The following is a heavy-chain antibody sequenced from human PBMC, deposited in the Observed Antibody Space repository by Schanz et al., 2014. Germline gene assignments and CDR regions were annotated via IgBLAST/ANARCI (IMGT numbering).Heavy chain of an antibody. Sequence: QVQLVQSGAEVKNPGASVKVSCKASGYTFINSDINWLRQAPGQGLEWMGLINPIDGSTTYVWGFHGRLTMTRDTSTTTVYMDLSTLRSEDTAVYYCARTGYDPSLTHWGQGTLVTVSS. D-gene: IGHD5-12*01. J-gene: IGHJ4*02. CDR2: INPIDGST. CDR1: GYTFINSD. CDR3: ARTGYDPSLTH. V-gene: IGHV1-46*03.